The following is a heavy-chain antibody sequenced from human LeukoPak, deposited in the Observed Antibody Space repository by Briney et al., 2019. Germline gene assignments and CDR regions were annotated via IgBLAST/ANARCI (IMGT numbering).Heavy chain of an antibody. CDR3: ASSDGSGSHYPRDY. V-gene: IGHV1-69*01. D-gene: IGHD3-10*01. Sequence: SSVKVSCKASGGTFSSYAISWVRQAPGQGLEWMGGIIPIFGTANYAQKFQGRVTITADESTSTAYMELSSLRSEDTAVYYCASSDGSGSHYPRDYWGQGTLVTVSS. CDR2: IIPIFGTA. J-gene: IGHJ4*02. CDR1: GGTFSSYA.